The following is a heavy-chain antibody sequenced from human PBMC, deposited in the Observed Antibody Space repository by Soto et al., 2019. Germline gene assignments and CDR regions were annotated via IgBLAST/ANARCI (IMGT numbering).Heavy chain of an antibody. D-gene: IGHD3-10*01. V-gene: IGHV4-59*01. J-gene: IGHJ5*02. CDR2: IYYSGST. CDR3: ARAHLYYYGSGSPTAFDP. Sequence: PSETLSLTCTVSGGSISSYYWSWIRQPPGKGLEWIGYIYYSGSTNYNPSLKSRVTISVDTSKNQFSLKLSSVTAADTAVYYCARAHLYYYGSGSPTAFDPWGQGTLVTVSS. CDR1: GGSISSYY.